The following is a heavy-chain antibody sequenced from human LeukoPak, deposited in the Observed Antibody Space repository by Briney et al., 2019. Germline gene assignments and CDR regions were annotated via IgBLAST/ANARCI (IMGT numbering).Heavy chain of an antibody. Sequence: GASVKVSCKASGYTFTSYGISWVRQAPGQGLEWMGWISAHNGNINYAQKLQGRVTMTIDTSTNTAYMELRSLTSDDTAVYYCARDGYFDCWGQGTLVTVSS. CDR1: GYTFTSYG. CDR2: ISAHNGNI. J-gene: IGHJ4*02. CDR3: ARDGYFDC. V-gene: IGHV1-18*01.